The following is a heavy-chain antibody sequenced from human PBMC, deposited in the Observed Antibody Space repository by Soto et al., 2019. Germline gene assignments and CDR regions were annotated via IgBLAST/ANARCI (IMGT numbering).Heavy chain of an antibody. CDR1: GGTFSSLD. J-gene: IGHJ6*02. CDR3: ARALLSHSCDSGGYDSYFHAMDV. CDR2: IIPISETT. V-gene: IGHV1-69*06. Sequence: SVKVSCKASGGTFSSLDINWVRQAPGQGLEWMGGIIPISETTNYAQIFQGRVSIVADKSTSTAYMELSRLRSEDTAVYYCARALLSHSCDSGGYDSYFHAMDVWGQGTTVSVSS. D-gene: IGHD3-22*01.